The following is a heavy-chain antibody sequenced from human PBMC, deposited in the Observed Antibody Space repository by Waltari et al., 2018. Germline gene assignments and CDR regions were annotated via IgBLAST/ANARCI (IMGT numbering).Heavy chain of an antibody. V-gene: IGHV3-48*03. Sequence: EEHLVESGGGLVQPGGSLRLSCAASGFIFSNYEMNWIRQAPGKGREWVSYIRSSGSTSYDADSAKGRFTISRDNAKNSMYLQMNSLRAEDTAVYYCARRDDYGDDPFWTGGQGTLVTVSS. CDR2: IRSSGSTS. CDR3: ARRDDYGDDPFWT. CDR1: GFIFSNYE. D-gene: IGHD4-17*01. J-gene: IGHJ4*02.